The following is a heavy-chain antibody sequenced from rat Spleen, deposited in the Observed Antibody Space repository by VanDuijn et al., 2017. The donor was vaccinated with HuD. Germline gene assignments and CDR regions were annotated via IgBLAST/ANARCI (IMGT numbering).Heavy chain of an antibody. CDR2: ISYDDSTT. CDR3: ARENWVFDY. J-gene: IGHJ2*01. Sequence: EVQLVESGGGLVQPGRSLKLSCAASGFTFNNYGMAWVRQAPTKGLEWVATISYDDSTTYYRDSVKGRFTISRDNTKNTLYLQMDNLRSEDAATYYCARENWVFDYWGQGVMVTVSS. D-gene: IGHD5-1*01. CDR1: GFTFNNYG. V-gene: IGHV5-29*01.